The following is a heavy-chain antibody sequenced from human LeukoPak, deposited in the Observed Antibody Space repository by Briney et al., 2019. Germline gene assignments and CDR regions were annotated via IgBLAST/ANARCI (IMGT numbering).Heavy chain of an antibody. CDR1: GGSIGSYY. V-gene: IGHV4-59*01. CDR2: IYYSGST. J-gene: IGHJ4*02. D-gene: IGHD4-17*01. Sequence: SETLSLTCTVSGGSIGSYYWSWIRQPPGKGLEWIGYIYYSGSTNYNPSLKSRVTISVDTSKNQFSLKLSSVAAADTAVYYCARTHDYGDYPTTYFDYWGQGTLVTVSS. CDR3: ARTHDYGDYPTTYFDY.